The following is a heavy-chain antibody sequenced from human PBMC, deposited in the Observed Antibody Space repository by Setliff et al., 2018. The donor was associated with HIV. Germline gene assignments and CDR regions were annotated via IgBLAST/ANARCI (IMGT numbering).Heavy chain of an antibody. J-gene: IGHJ3*02. V-gene: IGHV4-31*03. CDR3: ARIPTNITPNGFDI. D-gene: IGHD1-1*01. CDR2: IYYSGTT. Sequence: SETLSLTCTVSGGSISSGGYYWSWIRQHPGKGLEWIGYIYYSGTTYYNPSLKSRVTVSVDTSKNQFSLKLSSVTAADTAVYYCARIPTNITPNGFDIWGQGTMVTVSS. CDR1: GGSISSGGYY.